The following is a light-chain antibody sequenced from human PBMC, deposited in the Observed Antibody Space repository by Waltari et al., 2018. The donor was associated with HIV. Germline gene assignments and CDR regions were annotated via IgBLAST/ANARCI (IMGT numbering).Light chain of an antibody. J-gene: IGLJ2*01. CDR2: EVT. V-gene: IGLV2-8*01. Sequence: QCALTQPPSASGSPGQSVTISCTGTSSDVGGYNFVSWYQQHPGKAPKLMIFEVTKRPSGVPARFSGSKTGNTASLTVAGLQADDEGDYYCSSYAGGNNLVFGGGTKLTVL. CDR3: SSYAGGNNLV. CDR1: SSDVGGYNF.